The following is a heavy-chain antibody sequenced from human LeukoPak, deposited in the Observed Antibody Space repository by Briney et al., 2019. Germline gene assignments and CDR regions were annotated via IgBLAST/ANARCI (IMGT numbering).Heavy chain of an antibody. CDR1: GFTFSSYA. CDR3: AREAYSGYEGTLPY. V-gene: IGHV3-30-3*01. Sequence: PGRSLRLSCAPSGFTFSSYAMHWVRQAPGKGLEWVAVISYDGSNKYYADSVKGRFTISRDNSKSTLYVQMNSLRADDTAVYNCAREAYSGYEGTLPYWGQGTLVTVSS. D-gene: IGHD5-12*01. J-gene: IGHJ4*02. CDR2: ISYDGSNK.